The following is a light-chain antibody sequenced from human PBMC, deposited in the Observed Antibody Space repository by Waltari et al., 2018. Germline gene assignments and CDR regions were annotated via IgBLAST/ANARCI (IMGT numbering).Light chain of an antibody. CDR1: ERVSSSY. J-gene: IGKJ2*01. V-gene: IGKV3-20*01. Sequence: RAIERVSSSYLAWYQQKPGRAPRLLIYGASSRATGIPDRFSDSGSGTDFTLTISRLEPEDFAVYYCLQYGTSPFTFGQGTKLEIK. CDR3: LQYGTSPFT. CDR2: GAS.